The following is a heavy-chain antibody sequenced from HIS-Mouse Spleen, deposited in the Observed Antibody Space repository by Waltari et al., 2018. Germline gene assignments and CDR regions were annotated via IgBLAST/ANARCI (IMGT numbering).Heavy chain of an antibody. Sequence: VRLVESGGGVVLLGRACGVPRAVSGFSFGSYAMCRVRPAPGMGLEWVAVISYDGSNTYYADSVKGRFTISRDNSKNTLYLQMNSLRAEDTAVYYCARYFAYGAFDIWGQGTMVTVSS. CDR2: ISYDGSNT. J-gene: IGHJ3*02. V-gene: IGHV3-30*04. D-gene: IGHD2-8*01. CDR3: ARYFAYGAFDI. CDR1: GFSFGSYA.